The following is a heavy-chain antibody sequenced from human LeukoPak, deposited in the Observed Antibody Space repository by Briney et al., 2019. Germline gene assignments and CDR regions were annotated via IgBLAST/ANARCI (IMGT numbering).Heavy chain of an antibody. Sequence: ETLSLTCTVSGGSISSYYWSWIRQPPGKGLEWVSVIYRGGSTYYADSVKGRFTICRDNSKNTLNLQMNSLRAEDTAVYYCARANYGSGSYVSYGMDVWGQGTTVTVSS. V-gene: IGHV3-53*01. CDR1: GGSISSYY. CDR2: IYRGGST. D-gene: IGHD3-10*01. CDR3: ARANYGSGSYVSYGMDV. J-gene: IGHJ6*02.